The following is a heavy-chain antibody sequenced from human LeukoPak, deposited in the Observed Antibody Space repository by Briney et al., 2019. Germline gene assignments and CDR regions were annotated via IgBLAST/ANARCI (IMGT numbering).Heavy chain of an antibody. V-gene: IGHV1-24*01. Sequence: ASVKVSCKVSGYTLAELPMHWVRQTPGKGLEWMGGFDSQTGEIIYAPKFQGRVTMTEDTSTGTAYMELSRLTSDDTAVYYYASGDPFDYWGQGTLVTVSS. CDR2: FDSQTGEI. CDR1: GYTLAELP. J-gene: IGHJ4*02. CDR3: ASGDPFDY. D-gene: IGHD7-27*01.